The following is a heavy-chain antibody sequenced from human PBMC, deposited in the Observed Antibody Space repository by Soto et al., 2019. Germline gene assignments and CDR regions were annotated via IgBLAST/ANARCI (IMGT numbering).Heavy chain of an antibody. CDR2: IRSKAYGGTP. CDR1: GFTFGDFA. D-gene: IGHD1-1*01. Sequence: PGGSLRLSCTASGFTFGDFAVNWVRQAPGKGLEWVGFIRSKAYGGTPEYAASADGRFTISRDDSKSSADLQMNSLKTEVTAVYYASRSGTAVPNMYLDYWGQGAVVTVSS. J-gene: IGHJ4*01. CDR3: SRSGTAVPNMYLDY. V-gene: IGHV3-49*04.